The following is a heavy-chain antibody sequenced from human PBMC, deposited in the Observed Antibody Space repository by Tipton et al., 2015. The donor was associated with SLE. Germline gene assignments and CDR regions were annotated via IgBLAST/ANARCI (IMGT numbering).Heavy chain of an antibody. V-gene: IGHV3-7*01. Sequence: SLRLSCAASGFTFSSYWMSWVRQAPGKGLEWVANIKQDGSEKYYVDSVKGRFTISRDNAKNSLYLQMNSLRAEDTDVYYCARDSRVDYDFWSGYYRAWYFDLWGRGTLVTVSS. J-gene: IGHJ2*01. CDR1: GFTFSSYW. CDR2: IKQDGSEK. D-gene: IGHD3-3*01. CDR3: ARDSRVDYDFWSGYYRAWYFDL.